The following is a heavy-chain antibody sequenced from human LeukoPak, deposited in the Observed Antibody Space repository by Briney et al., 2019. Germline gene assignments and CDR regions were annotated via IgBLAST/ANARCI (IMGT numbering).Heavy chain of an antibody. D-gene: IGHD3-22*01. V-gene: IGHV4-61*02. CDR1: GGSISSGSYY. Sequence: SQTLSLTCTVSGGSISSGSYYWSWIRQPAGKGLEWIGRIYTSGSTNYNPSLKSRVTISVDTSKNQFSLKLSSVTAADTAVYYCARAKWDYYDSSGPRFDPWGQGTLVTVSS. CDR2: IYTSGST. CDR3: ARAKWDYYDSSGPRFDP. J-gene: IGHJ5*02.